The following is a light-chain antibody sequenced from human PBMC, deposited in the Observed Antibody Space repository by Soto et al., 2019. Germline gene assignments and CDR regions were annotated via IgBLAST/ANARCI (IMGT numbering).Light chain of an antibody. V-gene: IGLV1-51*01. J-gene: IGLJ3*02. CDR3: GTWDDTLSAVL. CDR2: DNN. CDR1: NTNVGNNY. Sequence: QSVLTQPPSVSAAPGQKVSISCSGRNTNVGNNYVSWYQQLQGTAPKHLIYDNNDRPSAIPDRFSDSKSGTSATLGIAGLQTGDEAVYFCGTWDDTLSAVLFGGGTKLTVL.